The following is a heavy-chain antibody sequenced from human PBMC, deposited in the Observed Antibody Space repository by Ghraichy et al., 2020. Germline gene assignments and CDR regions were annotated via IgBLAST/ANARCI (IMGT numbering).Heavy chain of an antibody. J-gene: IGHJ3*02. CDR2: TYYRSKWYN. Sequence: SQTLSLTCAISGDSVSSNSAAWNWIRQSPSRGLEWLGRTYYRSKWYNDYAVSVKSRITINPDTSKNQFSLQLNSVTPEDTAVYYCARDAFGWGSGNDAFDIWGQGTMVTVSS. V-gene: IGHV6-1*01. D-gene: IGHD6-19*01. CDR1: GDSVSSNSAA. CDR3: ARDAFGWGSGNDAFDI.